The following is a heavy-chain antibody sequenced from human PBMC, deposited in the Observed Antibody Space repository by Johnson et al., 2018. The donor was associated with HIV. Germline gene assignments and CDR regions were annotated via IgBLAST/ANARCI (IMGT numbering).Heavy chain of an antibody. V-gene: IGHV3-15*01. J-gene: IGHJ3*02. D-gene: IGHD1-26*01. CDR2: LKSRTDGETA. CDR3: ATGGSHFAFDI. CDR1: GFTFTNAW. Sequence: MQLVESGGGLVKPGGSLRLSCAASGFTFTNAWMHWVRQAPGKGLEWVGRLKSRTDGETADYAAPVKGRFTISRDNSKNTLYLQMSSLRAEDTAVYYCATGGSHFAFDIWGQGTMVTVSS.